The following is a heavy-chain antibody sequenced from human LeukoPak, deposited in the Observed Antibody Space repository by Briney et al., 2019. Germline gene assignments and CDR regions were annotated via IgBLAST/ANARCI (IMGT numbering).Heavy chain of an antibody. Sequence: GASVKVSCKASGYTFISYYMHWVRQAPGRGLEWMGIINPSGGSTSYAQKFQGRVTMTRDTSTSTVYMELNSLRAEDTAVYYCAKDRHSGYDPVFDYWGQGTLVTVSS. CDR3: AKDRHSGYDPVFDY. J-gene: IGHJ4*02. CDR1: GYTFISYY. CDR2: INPSGGST. V-gene: IGHV1-46*01. D-gene: IGHD5-12*01.